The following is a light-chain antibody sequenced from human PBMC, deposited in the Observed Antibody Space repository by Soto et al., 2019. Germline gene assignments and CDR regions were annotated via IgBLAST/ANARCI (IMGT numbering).Light chain of an antibody. J-gene: IGKJ4*01. CDR1: QSISSY. Sequence: DIQMTQSPSSLSASVGDRATITCRASQSISSYLNWYQQKPGKAPKLPIYAASSLQSGVPSRFSGSGSGTDFTLTISSMQPEDFATYYCQQSYSTPLTFGGGTKVDIK. CDR3: QQSYSTPLT. V-gene: IGKV1-39*01. CDR2: AAS.